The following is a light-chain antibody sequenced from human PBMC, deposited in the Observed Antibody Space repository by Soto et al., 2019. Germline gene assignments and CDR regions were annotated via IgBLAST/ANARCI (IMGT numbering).Light chain of an antibody. J-gene: IGKJ1*01. CDR2: KTS. CDR1: ESIYSW. Sequence: IQMTQSPSTLSASVGDTVTITCRASESIYSWLAWYKQIPGIAPQLLIYKTSTLQGGVPSRFSGSGSGAEYTLTISSLQPDDFATYFCQEYNTNSRTFGQGTRVENK. CDR3: QEYNTNSRT. V-gene: IGKV1-5*03.